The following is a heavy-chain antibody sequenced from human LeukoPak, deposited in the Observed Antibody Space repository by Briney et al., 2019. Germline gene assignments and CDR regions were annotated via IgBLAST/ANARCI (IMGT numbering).Heavy chain of an antibody. Sequence: GGSLRLSCAASGFTLSSYAMHWVRQAPGKGLEWVAVISYDGSNKYYADPVKGRFTISRDNSKNTLYLQMNSLRAEDTAVYYCARANGVPDYWGQGTLVTVSS. CDR2: ISYDGSNK. D-gene: IGHD2-8*01. CDR3: ARANGVPDY. V-gene: IGHV3-30-3*01. J-gene: IGHJ4*02. CDR1: GFTLSSYA.